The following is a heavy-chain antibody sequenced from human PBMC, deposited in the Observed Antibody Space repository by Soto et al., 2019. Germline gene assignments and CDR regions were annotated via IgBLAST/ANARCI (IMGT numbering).Heavy chain of an antibody. CDR2: ISGSGGST. CDR1: GFTFSSYA. J-gene: IGHJ4*02. Sequence: GGSLRLSCAASGFTFSSYAMSWVRQAPGKGLEWVSAISGSGGSTYYADSVKGRFTISRDNSKNTLYLQMNSLRAEDTAVYYCAKLVGEGYSYGYPNQFDYWGQGTLVTVSS. V-gene: IGHV3-23*01. D-gene: IGHD5-18*01. CDR3: AKLVGEGYSYGYPNQFDY.